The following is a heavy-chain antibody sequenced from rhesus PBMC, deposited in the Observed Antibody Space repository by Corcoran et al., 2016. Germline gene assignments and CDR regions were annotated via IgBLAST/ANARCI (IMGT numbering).Heavy chain of an antibody. V-gene: IGHV4S7*01. CDR3: ARDRTWYFDL. Sequence: VQLQESGPGVVKPSETMSLTCALSGGPISRYSLWSWFRQPHGKGLEWIGYIYGGSGSTSYNPSLKSRVIISIDTSKNQFALKLSSVTAADTAVYYCARDRTWYFDLWGPGTPITISS. CDR2: IYGGSGST. CDR1: GGPISRYSL. J-gene: IGHJ2*01.